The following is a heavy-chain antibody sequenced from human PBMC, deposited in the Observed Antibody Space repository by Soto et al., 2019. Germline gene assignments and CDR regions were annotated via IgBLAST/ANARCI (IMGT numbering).Heavy chain of an antibody. Sequence: QLHLRESGPGLVKPSETLSLTCTVSGGSITSSSYYWGWIRQPPGKGLEWIGSIYYSGSTYYNPSLKSRVPISVDTSKIQFSLKLSSVTAADTAVYYCATQEVGGSYVYTFDPWGQGTLVTVSS. CDR1: GGSITSSSYY. J-gene: IGHJ5*02. CDR2: IYYSGST. D-gene: IGHD1-26*01. CDR3: ATQEVGGSYVYTFDP. V-gene: IGHV4-39*01.